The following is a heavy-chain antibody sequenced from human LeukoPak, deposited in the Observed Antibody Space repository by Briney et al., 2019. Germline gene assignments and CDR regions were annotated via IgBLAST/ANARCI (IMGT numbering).Heavy chain of an antibody. V-gene: IGHV4-39*01. CDR3: ARHPMVRGAPYYYYMDV. D-gene: IGHD3-10*01. CDR2: IYYSGST. Sequence: SETLSLTCTVSGGSISSSSYYWGWIRQPPGKGLEWIGSIYYSGSTYYNPSLKSRVTISVDTSKNQVSLKLSSVTAADTAVYYCARHPMVRGAPYYYYMDVWGKGTTVTVSS. CDR1: GGSISSSSYY. J-gene: IGHJ6*03.